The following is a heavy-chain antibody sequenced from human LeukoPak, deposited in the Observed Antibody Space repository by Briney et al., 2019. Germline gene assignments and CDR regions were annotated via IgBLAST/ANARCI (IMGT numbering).Heavy chain of an antibody. CDR3: AKDQTMTTVTTSDY. CDR2: ISGSGGST. J-gene: IGHJ4*02. Sequence: PGGSVRLSCAASGFTFSSYAMSWVRQAPGKGLEWVSAISGSGGSTYYADSVKGRSTISRDNSKNTLYLQMNSLRAEDTAVYYCAKDQTMTTVTTSDYWGQGTLVTVSS. CDR1: GFTFSSYA. D-gene: IGHD4-17*01. V-gene: IGHV3-23*01.